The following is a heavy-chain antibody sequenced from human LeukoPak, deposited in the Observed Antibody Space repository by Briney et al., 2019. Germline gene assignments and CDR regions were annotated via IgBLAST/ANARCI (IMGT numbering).Heavy chain of an antibody. CDR3: AKDPNGDYIGAFDF. CDR2: IKGSGSYT. J-gene: IGHJ3*01. CDR1: GFTFGNYA. Sequence: PGGSLRLSCAGSGFTFGNYAMIWVRQAPGKGLKWVSAIKGSGSYTKYADSVTGRFTISRDNSKNMLHLQMNSLTADDTAIYYCAKDPNGDYIGAFDFGGQGTMVTVSS. V-gene: IGHV3-23*01. D-gene: IGHD4-17*01.